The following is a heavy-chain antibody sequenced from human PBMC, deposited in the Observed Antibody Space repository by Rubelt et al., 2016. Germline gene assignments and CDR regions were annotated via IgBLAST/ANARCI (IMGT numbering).Heavy chain of an antibody. J-gene: IGHJ5*02. V-gene: IGHV1-46*01. CDR2: INPSVGST. CDR3: ARGLGLGYSSSWFNWFDP. CDR1: GYTFTSYY. Sequence: QVQLVQSGAEVKKPGASVKVSCKASGYTFTSYYMHWVRQAPGQGLEWMGIINPSVGSTGYAQKFQGRMTMTRDTSTSTVYMELSSLRSEDTAVYYCARGLGLGYSSSWFNWFDPWGQGTLVTVSS. D-gene: IGHD6-13*01.